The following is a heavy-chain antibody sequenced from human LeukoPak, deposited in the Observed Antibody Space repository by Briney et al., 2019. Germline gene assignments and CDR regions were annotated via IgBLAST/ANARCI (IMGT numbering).Heavy chain of an antibody. CDR2: IYHSGST. J-gene: IGHJ5*02. D-gene: IGHD6-13*01. CDR3: ARDGIAAAENNWFDP. V-gene: IGHV4-39*07. Sequence: PSETLSLTCTVSGDSIRSSRYYWGWIRQPPGKGLEWIGSIYHSGSTYYNPSLKSRVTISVDTSKNQFSLKLSSVTAADTAVYYCARDGIAAAENNWFDPWGQGTLVTVSS. CDR1: GDSIRSSRYY.